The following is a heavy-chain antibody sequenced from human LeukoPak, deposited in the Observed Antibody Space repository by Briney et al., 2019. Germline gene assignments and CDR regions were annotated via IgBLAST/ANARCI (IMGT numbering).Heavy chain of an antibody. D-gene: IGHD6-19*01. J-gene: IGHJ4*02. CDR3: ARSPSALYTSGWYFFAY. V-gene: IGHV4-59*01. CDR1: GGSISNYY. CDR2: VYSSGST. Sequence: SETLSLTCTVSGGSISNYYWTWVRQPPGKGLEWIGYVYSSGSTNYNPSLKSRVTMSVDTSKKQFSLKLNSVTATDTAVYYCARSPSALYTSGWYFFAYWGQGTLVTVSS.